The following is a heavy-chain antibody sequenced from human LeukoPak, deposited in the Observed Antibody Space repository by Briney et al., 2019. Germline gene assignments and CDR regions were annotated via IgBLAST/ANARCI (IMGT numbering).Heavy chain of an antibody. Sequence: SVKVSCKASGGTFSSSAISWVRQAPGQGLEWMGGIIPIFGTANYAQKFQGRVKITADESTSTAYMELSSLRSDDTAVYYCARDRRGRYCSSISCYLGCFDPWGQGTLVTVSS. CDR1: GGTFSSSA. V-gene: IGHV1-69*13. CDR2: IIPIFGTA. CDR3: ARDRRGRYCSSISCYLGCFDP. D-gene: IGHD2-2*01. J-gene: IGHJ5*02.